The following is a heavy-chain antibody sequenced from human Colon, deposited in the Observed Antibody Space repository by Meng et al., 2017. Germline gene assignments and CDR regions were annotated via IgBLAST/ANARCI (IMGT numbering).Heavy chain of an antibody. CDR1: GGSISSYNW. CDR3: ARHGGWHFDY. Sequence: LLQEPGPGWVVPSGHLSLPSSFLGGSISSYNWWSWVRPPPGKGLDWIGQIDLGGTPYYNPSLESRVIMSLDKSKNQLSLRLTSVAAADTAVYYCARHGGWHFDYWGQGALVTVSS. J-gene: IGHJ4*02. V-gene: IGHV4-4*02. D-gene: IGHD6-19*01. CDR2: IDLGGTP.